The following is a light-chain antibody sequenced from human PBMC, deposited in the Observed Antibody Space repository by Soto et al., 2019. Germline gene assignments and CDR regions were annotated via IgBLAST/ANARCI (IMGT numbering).Light chain of an antibody. CDR1: QSFSNSY. J-gene: IGKJ2*01. CDR2: GAS. CDR3: HHDGSSPPNT. Sequence: EIVLTQSPGTLSLSPGERATLSCRASQSFSNSYLAWYQQKPGQAPRLLIYGASRRAAGIPDRFSGSGSGTDFTLTISSLEPEDCAVYDCHHDGSSPPNTFGQGTKLEIK. V-gene: IGKV3-20*01.